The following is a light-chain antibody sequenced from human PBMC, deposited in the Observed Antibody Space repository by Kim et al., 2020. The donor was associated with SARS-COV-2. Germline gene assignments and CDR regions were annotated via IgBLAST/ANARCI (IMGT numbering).Light chain of an antibody. CDR1: DIGRKS. Sequence: SYELTQPPSVSEAPGQTATMTCEGTDIGRKSVQWYQQRPGQAPMLVIYYVTDRPSGVSDRFSGSNSGNTATLTISRVEAGDEADYFCQVWDTTSDHPVFGGGTQLTVL. J-gene: IGLJ3*02. CDR2: YVT. V-gene: IGLV3-21*04. CDR3: QVWDTTSDHPV.